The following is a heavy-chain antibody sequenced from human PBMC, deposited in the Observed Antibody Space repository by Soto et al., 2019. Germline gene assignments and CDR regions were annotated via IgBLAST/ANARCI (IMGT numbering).Heavy chain of an antibody. CDR2: ISSSSSYI. J-gene: IGHJ4*02. CDR1: GFTFSNYN. CDR3: AVIGNSCYASHPEDY. V-gene: IGHV3-21*01. Sequence: EVQLVESGGGLVKPGGSLRLSCAASGFTFSNYNMNWVRQAPGKGLEWVSFISSSSSYIYYADSVKGRFTISRDNAKNSLYLQMNGLRAEDTAVYYCAVIGNSCYASHPEDYWGQGTLVTVSS. D-gene: IGHD5-12*01.